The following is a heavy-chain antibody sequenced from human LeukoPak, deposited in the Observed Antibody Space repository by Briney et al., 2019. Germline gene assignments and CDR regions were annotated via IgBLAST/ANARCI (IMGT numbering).Heavy chain of an antibody. CDR2: ISAYSGNT. CDR1: GYTFTSYG. J-gene: IGHJ3*02. D-gene: IGHD3-3*01. V-gene: IGHV1-18*01. CDR3: ARVGGAIFGVPNRAFDI. Sequence: ASVKVSCKASGYTFTSYGISWVRQAPGQGLEWMGWISAYSGNTNYAQKLQSRVTMTTDTSTSTAYMELRSLRSDDTAVYYCARVGGAIFGVPNRAFDIWGQGTMVTVSS.